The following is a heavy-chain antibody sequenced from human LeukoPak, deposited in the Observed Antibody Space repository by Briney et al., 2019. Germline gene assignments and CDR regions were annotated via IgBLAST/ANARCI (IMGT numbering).Heavy chain of an antibody. V-gene: IGHV3-30*19. CDR2: ISYDGSNE. Sequence: QAGGSLRLSCAASGFTFSSYGMHWVRQAPGKGLEWVAGISYDGSNEYYADSVKGRFTISRDNSKDTLYLQMSSLRAEDTAAYYCTREKEASVGFDYWGQGTLVTVSS. CDR3: TREKEASVGFDY. CDR1: GFTFSSYG. D-gene: IGHD2-15*01. J-gene: IGHJ4*02.